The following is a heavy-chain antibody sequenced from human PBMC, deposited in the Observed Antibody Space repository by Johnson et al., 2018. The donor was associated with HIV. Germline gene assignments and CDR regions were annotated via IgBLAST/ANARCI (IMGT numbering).Heavy chain of an antibody. CDR2: ISYDGTNE. Sequence: QVQLVESGGGVVQPGRSLRLSCAASGFIFSSYWMHWVRKAPGKGLEWVAVISYDGTNEFYADSVKGRFTVSRDSSKNTLFLQMNSLRAEDTGVYFCAKVHIAARWSDAFDIWGQGTMVTVSS. V-gene: IGHV3-30*18. J-gene: IGHJ3*02. CDR3: AKVHIAARWSDAFDI. D-gene: IGHD6-6*01. CDR1: GFIFSSYW.